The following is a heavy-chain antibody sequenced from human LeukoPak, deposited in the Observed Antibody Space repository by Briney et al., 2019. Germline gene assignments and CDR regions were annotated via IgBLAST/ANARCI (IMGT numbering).Heavy chain of an antibody. CDR2: ISGSGGST. CDR1: GFTFSSYA. V-gene: IGHV3-23*01. CDR3: AKSYGPGSYYKPYYFDY. D-gene: IGHD3-10*01. Sequence: GGSLRLSCAASGFTFSSYAMSWVRQAPGKGLEWVSAISGSGGSTYYADSVKGRFTISRDNSKNTLYLQMNSLRAEDTAVYYCAKSYGPGSYYKPYYFDYWGQGTLVTVSS. J-gene: IGHJ4*02.